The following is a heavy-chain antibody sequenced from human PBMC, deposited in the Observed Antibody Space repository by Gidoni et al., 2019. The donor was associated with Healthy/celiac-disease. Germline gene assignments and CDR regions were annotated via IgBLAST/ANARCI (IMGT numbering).Heavy chain of an antibody. CDR2: ISSSSRST. J-gene: IGHJ4*02. Sequence: QVQLVESGGGLVKPGGSLRLACAASGFTFSDYYMSWIRPAPGKGLEWVSYISSSSRSTNYADSVKVRFTLSRDNAKNSPYLQMNSLRAADTAVYYCATMGDFGVAYLDYWGQGTLVTVSS. CDR1: GFTFSDYY. V-gene: IGHV3-11*05. D-gene: IGHD3-3*01. CDR3: ATMGDFGVAYLDY.